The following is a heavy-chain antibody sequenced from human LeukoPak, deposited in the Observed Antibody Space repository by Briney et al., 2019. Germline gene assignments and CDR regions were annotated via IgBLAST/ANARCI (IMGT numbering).Heavy chain of an antibody. D-gene: IGHD3-22*01. CDR1: GYTFTNYA. V-gene: IGHV1-18*01. J-gene: IGHJ4*02. CDR2: ISVYSDDT. Sequence: ASVKVSCKASGYTFTNYAISWVRQAPGQGLEWMGWISVYSDDTKSAQNFQGRITMTTDTSTSTAYMELRSLRSDDPAVYSCAREGDSSGYFFRPDYWGQGTLVTVSS. CDR3: AREGDSSGYFFRPDY.